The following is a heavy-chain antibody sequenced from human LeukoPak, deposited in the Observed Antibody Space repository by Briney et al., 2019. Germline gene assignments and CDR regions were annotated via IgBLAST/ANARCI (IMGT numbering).Heavy chain of an antibody. CDR3: ARRVAATSSMRYYYYMDV. Sequence: PSETLSLTCNVSGGSVNTDSYYWGWIRQSPGKGLEWIGTIYYSGSTYFNPSFMSRVIMSLDTSKNQFSLKLSSVTAADTAVYYCARRVAATSSMRYYYYMDVWGKGTTVTISS. J-gene: IGHJ6*03. CDR2: IYYSGST. CDR1: GGSVNTDSYY. V-gene: IGHV4-39*07. D-gene: IGHD2-15*01.